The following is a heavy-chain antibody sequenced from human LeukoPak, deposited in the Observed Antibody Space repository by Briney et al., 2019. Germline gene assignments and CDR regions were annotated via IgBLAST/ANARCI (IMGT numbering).Heavy chain of an antibody. CDR2: ISSGGGDT. J-gene: IGHJ6*02. CDR3: AKAEGATLYYYGVDV. Sequence: GGSLRLSCVVSEFTFSNYAMNWVRQAPGKGLEWVSTISSGGGDTYIADSVKGRFTISRDNYKYTLYLQMNRLRADDTAVYYCAKAEGATLYYYGVDVWGQGTTVTVSS. CDR1: EFTFSNYA. V-gene: IGHV3-23*01.